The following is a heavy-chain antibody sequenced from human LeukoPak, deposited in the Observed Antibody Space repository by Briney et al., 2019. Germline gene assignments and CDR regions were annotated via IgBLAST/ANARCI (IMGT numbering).Heavy chain of an antibody. CDR2: ISAYNGKT. V-gene: IGHV1-18*01. J-gene: IGHJ4*02. CDR3: ARDRDYYDSSAFSY. CDR1: GYTFTRYG. D-gene: IGHD3-22*01. Sequence: ASVTVSCKASGYTFTRYGISWVRQAQGQGMEGMGWISAYNGKTNYAQKLHGRVTMTTDTSTSTAYMQLRSLRSDDTAVYYCARDRDYYDSSAFSYWGQGTLVTVSS.